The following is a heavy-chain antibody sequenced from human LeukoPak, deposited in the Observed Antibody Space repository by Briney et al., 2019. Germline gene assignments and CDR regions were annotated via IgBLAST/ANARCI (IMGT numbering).Heavy chain of an antibody. J-gene: IGHJ4*02. CDR3: ARDYKYAFDN. V-gene: IGHV3-48*01. Sequence: GGSLRLSCAASGFTFSDYSMNWVRQAPGKGLEWISYIGNDSGNTNYADSVKGRFTISGDKAKNSLYLQMNSLRVEDTAVYYCARDYKYAFDNWGQGTLVTASS. CDR1: GFTFSDYS. CDR2: IGNDSGNT. D-gene: IGHD5-24*01.